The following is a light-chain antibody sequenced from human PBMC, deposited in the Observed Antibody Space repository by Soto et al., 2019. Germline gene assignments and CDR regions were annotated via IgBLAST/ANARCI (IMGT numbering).Light chain of an antibody. Sequence: QSALTQPASVSGSPGQSITISCTGSSSDVGTYNYVSWYQQHPGKAPKLMIYDVTKWPSGVSSRFSGPKSGITASLTISGLQAEDEADYYCSSYTSSGTVAFGGGTQLTVL. CDR3: SSYTSSGTVA. J-gene: IGLJ2*01. V-gene: IGLV2-14*03. CDR2: DVT. CDR1: SSDVGTYNY.